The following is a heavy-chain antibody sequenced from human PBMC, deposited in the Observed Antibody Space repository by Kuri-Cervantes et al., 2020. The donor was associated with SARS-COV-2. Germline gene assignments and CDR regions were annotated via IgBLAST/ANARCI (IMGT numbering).Heavy chain of an antibody. CDR1: GFTLSDYE. Sequence: LSLTCAASGFTLSDYEMNWVRQAPGKGLEWVSYISISGSTIYYADSVKGRFTISRDNAKNSLYLQVNSLRAEDTAVYYCARDKSGSWYRVGYYMDVWGKGTTVTVSS. V-gene: IGHV3-48*03. CDR3: ARDKSGSWYRVGYYMDV. CDR2: ISISGSTI. D-gene: IGHD6-13*01. J-gene: IGHJ6*03.